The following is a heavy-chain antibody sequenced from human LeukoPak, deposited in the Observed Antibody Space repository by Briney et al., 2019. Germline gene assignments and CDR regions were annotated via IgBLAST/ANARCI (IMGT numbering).Heavy chain of an antibody. V-gene: IGHV4-61*02. Sequence: SETLSLTCTVSGGSISSGNYYWNWIRQPAGKGLEWIGRIYTSGSTNYNPSLKSRITISVDTSKNQFSLKLSSVTAADTAVYYCARLTGYSSESWFDPWGQGTLVTVSS. J-gene: IGHJ5*02. CDR2: IYTSGST. CDR1: GGSISSGNYY. CDR3: ARLTGYSSESWFDP. D-gene: IGHD3-9*01.